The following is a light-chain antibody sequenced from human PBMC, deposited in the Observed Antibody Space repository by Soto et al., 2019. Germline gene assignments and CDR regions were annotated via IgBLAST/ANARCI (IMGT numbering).Light chain of an antibody. Sequence: DIPMTQSPSTLSASEGDRVTISCRASQSVSIWLAWYQQKPGRAPKLLIYKSSILESGVPSRFSGSGSGTEFTLTISILQPDDSATYYCQQFNTSPWTFRQGTKVEIK. CDR1: QSVSIW. CDR2: KSS. J-gene: IGKJ1*01. CDR3: QQFNTSPWT. V-gene: IGKV1-5*03.